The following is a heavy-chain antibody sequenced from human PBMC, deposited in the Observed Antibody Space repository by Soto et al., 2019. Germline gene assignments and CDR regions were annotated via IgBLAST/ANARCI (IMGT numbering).Heavy chain of an antibody. CDR3: AKDPAALIVVVPAARGDY. Sequence: GGSLRLSCAASGFTFSSYAMSWVRQAPGKGLEWVSAISGSGGSTYYADSVKGRFTISRDNSKNTLYLQMNSLRAEDTAVYYCAKDPAALIVVVPAARGDYWGQGTLVTVSS. CDR2: ISGSGGST. V-gene: IGHV3-23*01. D-gene: IGHD2-2*01. J-gene: IGHJ4*02. CDR1: GFTFSSYA.